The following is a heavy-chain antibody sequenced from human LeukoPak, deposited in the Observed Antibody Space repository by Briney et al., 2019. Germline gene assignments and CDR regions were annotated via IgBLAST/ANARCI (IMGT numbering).Heavy chain of an antibody. Sequence: GGSLRLSCAASGFTVSSNYMSWVRQAPGKGLEWVSVIYSGGSTYYADSVKGRFTISRDNAKNSLYLQMNSLRAEDTAVYYCARGSRGNIAAAGHFDYWGQGTLVTVSS. D-gene: IGHD6-13*01. V-gene: IGHV3-53*01. CDR1: GFTVSSNY. J-gene: IGHJ4*02. CDR3: ARGSRGNIAAAGHFDY. CDR2: IYSGGST.